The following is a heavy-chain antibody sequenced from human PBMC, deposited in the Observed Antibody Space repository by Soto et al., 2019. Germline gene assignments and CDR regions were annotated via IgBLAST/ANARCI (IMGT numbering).Heavy chain of an antibody. D-gene: IGHD3-22*01. CDR1: GFTFDDFG. CDR2: LSYDGSHE. J-gene: IGHJ4*02. Sequence: QVQLVESGGGVVQPGTSLKLSCAASGFTFDDFGFHWVRQAPGKGLEWVATLSYDGSHEYYADSVKGRFTISRDNSKITLYLQMNILKTEDTAMYYCAKEMFPRTVLESSSPWGDYWCQGTLVTVSS. CDR3: AKEMFPRTVLESSSPWGDY. V-gene: IGHV3-30*18.